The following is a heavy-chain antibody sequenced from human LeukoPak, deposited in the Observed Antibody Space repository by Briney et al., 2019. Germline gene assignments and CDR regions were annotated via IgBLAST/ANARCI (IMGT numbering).Heavy chain of an antibody. V-gene: IGHV1-2*02. CDR1: GYTFTGYY. CDR3: AREGNSLYYFDY. D-gene: IGHD2-15*01. CDR2: INPNSGGT. J-gene: IGHJ4*02. Sequence: VSVKVSCKASGYTFTGYYMHWVRQAPGQGLEWMGWINPNSGGTNYAQKFQGRVTMTRDTSISTAYMELSRLRSDDTAVYYCAREGNSLYYFDYWGQGTLVTVSS.